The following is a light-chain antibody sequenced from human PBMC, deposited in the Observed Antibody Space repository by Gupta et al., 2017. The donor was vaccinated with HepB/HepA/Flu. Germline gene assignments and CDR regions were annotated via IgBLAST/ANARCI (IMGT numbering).Light chain of an antibody. Sequence: QSSLAQPPSVSASPGHPGAISCTGTRNDVGSYNRVSWYQQPPGSAPKLIIYEVNNRPSGVPDRFSGSKSGNTASLTISGLQAEDEADYFCRSYTTIGHVGVFGGGTKLTVL. CDR1: RNDVGSYNR. V-gene: IGLV2-18*02. J-gene: IGLJ3*02. CDR2: EVN. CDR3: RSYTTIGHVGV.